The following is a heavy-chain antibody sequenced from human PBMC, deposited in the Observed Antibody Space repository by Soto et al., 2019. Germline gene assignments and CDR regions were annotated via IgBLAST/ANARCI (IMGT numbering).Heavy chain of an antibody. CDR1: GFTFSSYA. D-gene: IGHD2-8*01. Sequence: QVQLVESGGAVVQPGRSLRLSCAASGFTFSSYAMHWVRQAPGKGLEWVAVISYDGSNKYYADSVKGRFTISRDNSKNRLYLQMNSLRAEDTAVYYWARGALSWSPPLIWGQGTRVTVSS. V-gene: IGHV3-30-3*01. CDR2: ISYDGSNK. CDR3: ARGALSWSPPLI. J-gene: IGHJ3*02.